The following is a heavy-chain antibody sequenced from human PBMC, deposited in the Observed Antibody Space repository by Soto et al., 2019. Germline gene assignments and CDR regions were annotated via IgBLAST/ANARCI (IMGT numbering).Heavy chain of an antibody. CDR3: ATLYYYGSGSHAFDI. CDR1: GGSISSYY. Sequence: SETLSLTCTVSGGSISSYYWSWIRQPPGKGLEWIGYIYYSGSTNYNPSLKSRVTISVDTSKNQFSLKLSSVTAADTAVYYCATLYYYGSGSHAFDIWGQGTMVTVSS. CDR2: IYYSGST. V-gene: IGHV4-59*01. D-gene: IGHD3-10*01. J-gene: IGHJ3*02.